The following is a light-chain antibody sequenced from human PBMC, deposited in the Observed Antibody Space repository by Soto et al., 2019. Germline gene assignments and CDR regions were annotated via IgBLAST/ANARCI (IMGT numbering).Light chain of an antibody. CDR3: QQYNTYST. V-gene: IGKV1-5*01. CDR2: DAS. CDR1: QSITNW. Sequence: DIQMTQSPSTLSGSVGDRVTITCRASQSITNWLAWYQQKPGKAPKLLIYDASSLESGVPSRFSGGGFGTEFTLTINSLQPDDFATYYCQQYNTYSTFGQGTKVDI. J-gene: IGKJ1*01.